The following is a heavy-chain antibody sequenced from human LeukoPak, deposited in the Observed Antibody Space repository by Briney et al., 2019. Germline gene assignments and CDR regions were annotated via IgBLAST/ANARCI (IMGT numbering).Heavy chain of an antibody. CDR2: ISHSGST. Sequence: SETLSLTCTVSGDYINTGPYWWTWVRQPPGKGLEWIGEISHSGSTKYNPSLRSRVTISADESTNQVSLTFSSVTAADTAVYFCARAPRWALDYWGPGNLATVSS. CDR1: GDYINTGPYW. CDR3: ARAPRWALDY. D-gene: IGHD6-13*01. J-gene: IGHJ4*02. V-gene: IGHV4-4*02.